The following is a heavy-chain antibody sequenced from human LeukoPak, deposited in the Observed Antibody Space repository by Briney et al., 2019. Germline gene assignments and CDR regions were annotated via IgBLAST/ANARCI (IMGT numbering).Heavy chain of an antibody. J-gene: IGHJ4*02. CDR3: AKWGDYDVLTGYYVSDY. CDR1: GFTFSSYA. V-gene: IGHV3-23*01. Sequence: GGSLRLSCAASGFTFSSYAMSWVRQAPGKGLEWVSAISGSGASTYYADSVKGRFTISRDNSKNTVFLQMNSLRAEDTAVYYCAKWGDYDVLTGYYVSDYWGQGTLVTVSS. D-gene: IGHD3-9*01. CDR2: ISGSGAST.